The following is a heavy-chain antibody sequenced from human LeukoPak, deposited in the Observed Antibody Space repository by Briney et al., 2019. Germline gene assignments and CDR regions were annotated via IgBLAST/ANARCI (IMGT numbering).Heavy chain of an antibody. CDR2: ISSDGSIT. D-gene: IGHD3-10*01. V-gene: IGHV3-74*01. Sequence: GRSLRLSCAASGFTFSSYGMHWVRQAPGKGLVWVSRISSDGSITGYADSVKGRFTISRDNAKNSLYLQMNSLRAEDTAVYYCARDGRLYGSGSYRFDYWGRGTLVTVSS. CDR3: ARDGRLYGSGSYRFDY. J-gene: IGHJ4*02. CDR1: GFTFSSYG.